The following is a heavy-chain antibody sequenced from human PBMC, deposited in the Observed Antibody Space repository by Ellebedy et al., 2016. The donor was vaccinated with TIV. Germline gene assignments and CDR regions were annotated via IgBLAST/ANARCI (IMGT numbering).Heavy chain of an antibody. CDR3: ARHGTVGPTAYYYYSGLDV. D-gene: IGHD1-26*01. V-gene: IGHV4-39*01. CDR1: GGSIDISTYY. J-gene: IGHJ6*02. CDR2: IYYSGTT. Sequence: MPSETLSLTCNVSGGSIDISTYYWAWIRQPPGKGLEWIGSIYYSGTTYYNPSLKSRVTISADTPKNPFSLRLKSVTAADTATYFCARHGTVGPTAYYYYSGLDVWGLGTTVTVSS.